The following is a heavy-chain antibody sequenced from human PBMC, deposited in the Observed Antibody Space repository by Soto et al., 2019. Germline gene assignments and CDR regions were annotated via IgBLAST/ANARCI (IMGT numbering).Heavy chain of an antibody. CDR1: GGTFSSYT. J-gene: IGHJ5*02. CDR3: LAIAGLNWFDP. CDR2: IIPILGIA. Sequence: SVKVSCKASGGTFSSYTISWVRQAPGQGLEWMGRIIPILGIANYAQKFQGRVTITADKSTSTAYMELSSLRSEDTAVYYCLAIAGLNWFDPWGQGTLVTVSS. D-gene: IGHD6-13*01. V-gene: IGHV1-69*02.